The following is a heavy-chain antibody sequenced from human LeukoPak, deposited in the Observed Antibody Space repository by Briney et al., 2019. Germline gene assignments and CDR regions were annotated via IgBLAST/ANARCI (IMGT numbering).Heavy chain of an antibody. CDR1: GGSFSGYY. CDR3: ARVRVGSSGYFPFDY. V-gene: IGHV4-34*01. CDR2: INHSGST. D-gene: IGHD3-22*01. Sequence: SETLSLTCAVYGGSFSGYYWSWIRQPPGKGLEWIGEINHSGSTNYNPSLKSRVTISVDTSKNQFSLKLSSVTAADTAVYYCARVRVGSSGYFPFDYWGQGTLVTVSS. J-gene: IGHJ4*02.